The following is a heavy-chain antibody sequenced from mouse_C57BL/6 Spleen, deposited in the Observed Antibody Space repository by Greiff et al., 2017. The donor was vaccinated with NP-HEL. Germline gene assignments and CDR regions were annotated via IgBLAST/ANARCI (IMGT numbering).Heavy chain of an antibody. CDR3: ARVDYSNYAMDY. Sequence: EVQLQESGAELVKPGASVKLSCTASGFNIKDYYMHWVKQRTEQGLEWIGRIDPEDGETKYDPKFKGKATITADTSSNTAYLQLISLTSEDTAVYYCARVDYSNYAMDYWGQGTSVTVSS. CDR1: GFNIKDYY. CDR2: IDPEDGET. D-gene: IGHD2-5*01. V-gene: IGHV14-2*01. J-gene: IGHJ4*01.